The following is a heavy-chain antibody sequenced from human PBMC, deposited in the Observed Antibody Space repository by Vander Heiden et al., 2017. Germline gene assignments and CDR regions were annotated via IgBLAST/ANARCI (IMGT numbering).Heavy chain of an antibody. CDR2: IYSGVST. V-gene: IGHV3-53*01. CDR3: ARERDGYLDY. Sequence: EVPLVESRGGLIQHGGFLRLSCAASGFTVRGNYMSWPRQAPGKGLELVSVIYSGVSTYYADSVKGRFTISRDNSKNTLYLQMNSLRAEDTAVYYCARERDGYLDYWGQGTLVTVSS. CDR1: GFTVRGNY. J-gene: IGHJ4*02.